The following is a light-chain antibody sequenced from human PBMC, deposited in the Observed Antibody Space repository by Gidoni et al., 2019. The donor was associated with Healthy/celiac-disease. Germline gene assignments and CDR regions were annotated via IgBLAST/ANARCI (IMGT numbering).Light chain of an antibody. CDR1: QSVLYISNNKNY. Sequence: DILITQSPASLAVSLGERATINCKSSQSVLYISNNKNYLAWYQQKPGQPPKLLIYWASTREYGVPDRFSGSGSGTDFTLTISSLQAEDVAVYYCQKYYSTPWTFGQGTKVEIK. J-gene: IGKJ1*01. V-gene: IGKV4-1*01. CDR3: QKYYSTPWT. CDR2: WAS.